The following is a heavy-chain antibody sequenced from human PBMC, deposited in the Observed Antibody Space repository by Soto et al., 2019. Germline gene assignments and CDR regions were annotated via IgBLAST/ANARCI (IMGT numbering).Heavy chain of an antibody. J-gene: IGHJ4*02. Sequence: EVQLLESGGGLVQPGGSLRLSCAASGFTFSSYAMSWVRQAPGKGLEWVSAISGSGGSTYYADSVKGRFTISRDNSKNTLYLQMNSLRAEDTAVYYCAEGLLWSGYYTPFDYWGQGTLVTVSS. CDR2: ISGSGGST. V-gene: IGHV3-23*01. CDR1: GFTFSSYA. D-gene: IGHD3-3*01. CDR3: AEGLLWSGYYTPFDY.